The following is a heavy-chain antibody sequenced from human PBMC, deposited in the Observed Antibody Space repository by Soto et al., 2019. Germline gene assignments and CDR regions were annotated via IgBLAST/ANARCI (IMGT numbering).Heavy chain of an antibody. V-gene: IGHV3-23*01. CDR1: GFTFRSFA. J-gene: IGHJ4*02. CDR2: ISVSGVDT. CDR3: AKDASSSGIFSYDY. D-gene: IGHD3-10*01. Sequence: GGSLRLSCAASGFTFRSFAMTWVRQCPGKGLEWVSVISVSGVDTNYADSVKGRFTISRDNSKNTLYLQMNSLRAEDTALYYCAKDASSSGIFSYDYWGQGTPVTVSS.